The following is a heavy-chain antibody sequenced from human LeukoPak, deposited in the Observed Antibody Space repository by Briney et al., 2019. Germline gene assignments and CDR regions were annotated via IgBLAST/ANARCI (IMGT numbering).Heavy chain of an antibody. CDR1: GYTFTSYG. J-gene: IGHJ4*02. CDR2: ISAYNGNT. Sequence: ASVKVSCKASGYTFTSYGISWVRQASGQGLEWMGWISAYNGNTNYAQKLQGRVTMTTDTSTSTAYMELRSLRSDDTAVYYCARDRRRYYDSSGYLQFDYWGQGTLVTVSS. D-gene: IGHD3-22*01. CDR3: ARDRRRYYDSSGYLQFDY. V-gene: IGHV1-18*01.